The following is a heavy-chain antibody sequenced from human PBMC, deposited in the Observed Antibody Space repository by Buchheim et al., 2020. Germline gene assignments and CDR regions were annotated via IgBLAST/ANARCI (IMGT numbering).Heavy chain of an antibody. CDR1: GFSFSNYG. V-gene: IGHV3-33*01. CDR3: ARDRWDSSNAKILDY. Sequence: QVQLVESGGGVVQPGRSLRLSCAASGFSFSNYGMHWVRQAPGKGLEWVADIWYDGSDKYYADSVKGRFTISRDNSRNTLYLQMNSLRAEDTAVYYCARDRWDSSNAKILDYWGQGTL. J-gene: IGHJ4*02. CDR2: IWYDGSDK. D-gene: IGHD2-8*01.